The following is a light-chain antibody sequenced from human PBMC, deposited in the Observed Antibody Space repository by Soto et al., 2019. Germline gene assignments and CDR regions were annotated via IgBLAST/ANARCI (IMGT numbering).Light chain of an antibody. V-gene: IGKV1-39*01. CDR1: QSISTY. Sequence: DIELTQSPSSLSASVGDRVTITCRASQSISTYLNWYQQKGGKAPKLLIHGASSLQSGVPLRLSATGSGTDFSITIMSLQPEDFETYYCQQSYGNLLHVAGGT. CDR3: QQSYGNLLH. CDR2: GAS. J-gene: IGKJ4*01.